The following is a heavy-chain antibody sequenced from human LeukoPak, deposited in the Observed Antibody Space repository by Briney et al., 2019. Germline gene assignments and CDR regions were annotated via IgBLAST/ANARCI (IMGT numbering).Heavy chain of an antibody. CDR2: INHSGST. V-gene: IGHV4-39*07. CDR3: ARRGMVTYYYGSRSYFDY. J-gene: IGHJ4*02. CDR1: GGSISGGSYY. Sequence: SETLSLTCTVSGGSISGGSYYWSWIRQPPGKGLEWIGEINHSGSTNYNPSLKSRVTISVDTSKNQFSLKLSSVTAADTAVYYCARRGMVTYYYGSRSYFDYWGQGTLVTVSS. D-gene: IGHD3-10*01.